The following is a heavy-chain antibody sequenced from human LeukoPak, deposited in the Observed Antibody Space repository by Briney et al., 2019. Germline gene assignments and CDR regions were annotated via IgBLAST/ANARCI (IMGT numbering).Heavy chain of an antibody. CDR2: INPNSGGT. V-gene: IGHV1-2*02. D-gene: IGHD6-6*01. Sequence: ASVKVSCKASGYTFTGYYMHWVRQAPGQGLEWMGWINPNSGGTNYAQKFQGRVTMTRDTSISTAYMELSRLRSDDTAVYYCARDRSRGTSIAARYYCYGMDVWGQGTTVTVSS. J-gene: IGHJ6*02. CDR3: ARDRSRGTSIAARYYCYGMDV. CDR1: GYTFTGYY.